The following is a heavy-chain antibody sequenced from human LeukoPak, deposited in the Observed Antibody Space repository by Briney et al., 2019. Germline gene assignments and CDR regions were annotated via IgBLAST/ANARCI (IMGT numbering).Heavy chain of an antibody. V-gene: IGHV1-18*01. CDR1: GYTFTSYG. CDR2: ISAYNGNT. Sequence: ASVKVSCKASGYTFTSYGISWVRQAPGQGLEWMGWISAYNGNTNYAQKLQGRVTMTTDTSTSTAYMELRSLRSDDTAVYYCARGVLLYSSSWFTRQGDLDYWGQGTLVTVSS. CDR3: ARGVLLYSSSWFTRQGDLDY. D-gene: IGHD6-13*01. J-gene: IGHJ4*02.